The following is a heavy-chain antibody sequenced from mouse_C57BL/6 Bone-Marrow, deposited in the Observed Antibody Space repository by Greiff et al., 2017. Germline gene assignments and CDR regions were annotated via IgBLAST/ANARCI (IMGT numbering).Heavy chain of an antibody. CDR1: GFNIKDYY. CDR2: IDPEDGDT. CDR3: TGGYCGSSDVGGAMDY. V-gene: IGHV14-1*01. Sequence: EVQLQQSGAELVRPGASVKLSCTASGFNIKDYYMHWVKQRPEQGLEWIGRIDPEDGDTDYAPKFQGKATMTADTSSNTAYLQLSSLTSEDTAAYYCTGGYCGSSDVGGAMDYWGQGTSVTVSS. J-gene: IGHJ4*01. D-gene: IGHD1-1*01.